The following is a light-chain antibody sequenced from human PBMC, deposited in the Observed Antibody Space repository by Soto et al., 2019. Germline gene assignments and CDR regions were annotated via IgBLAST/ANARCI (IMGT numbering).Light chain of an antibody. CDR1: PSVANF. Sequence: EIVLTQSPATLSLSPGERATLSCRASPSVANFVAWYQQKPGQAPRLLIYGAFNRATGIPARFSGSGSGTDFTLTISSLEPEDSAVYYCQQRNIWPPVTFGHGTPLEIK. CDR3: QQRNIWPPVT. J-gene: IGKJ5*01. CDR2: GAF. V-gene: IGKV3-11*01.